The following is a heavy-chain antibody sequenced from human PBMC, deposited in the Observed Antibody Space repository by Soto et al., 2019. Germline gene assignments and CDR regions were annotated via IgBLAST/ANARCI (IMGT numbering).Heavy chain of an antibody. CDR1: GGSISSGDYY. Sequence: QVQLQESGPGLVKPSQTLSLTCTVCGGSISSGDYYWSWIRQPPGKGLEWIGYIYHSGSTYYNPSLKSRVTISVDTSKNQFSLKLSSVTAADTAVYYCARERPDGARLDPWGQGTLVTVSS. CDR2: IYHSGST. CDR3: ARERPDGARLDP. V-gene: IGHV4-30-4*01. D-gene: IGHD6-6*01. J-gene: IGHJ5*02.